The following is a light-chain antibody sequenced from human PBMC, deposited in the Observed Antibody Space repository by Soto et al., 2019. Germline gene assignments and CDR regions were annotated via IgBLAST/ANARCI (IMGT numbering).Light chain of an antibody. J-gene: IGLJ3*02. CDR3: CSYAASYTLWV. CDR2: DVS. V-gene: IGLV2-11*01. Sequence: QSALTQPRSVSGSPGQSVTISCTGTSSDVGGYNYVSWYQQHPGKAPKLMIYDVSKRPSGVPYRFSGSKSGNTASLTISGLHAEEEADYYCCSYAASYTLWVFGGGTQLTVL. CDR1: SSDVGGYNY.